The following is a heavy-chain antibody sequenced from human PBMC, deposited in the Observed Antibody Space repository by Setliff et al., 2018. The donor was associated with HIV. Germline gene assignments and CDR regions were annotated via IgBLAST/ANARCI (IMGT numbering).Heavy chain of an antibody. D-gene: IGHD2-15*01. CDR2: IFWDDDK. Sequence: SGPTLVNPTQTLTLTCTFSGFSLYTSGVGVGWIRQPPGKALEWIAVIFWDDDKRYSPSLRSRVTITKDTAKNQVVLTMTNMDPVDTATYFCAHTDCSGGSCYSRFDYWGQGTLVTSPQ. CDR1: GFSLYTSGVG. CDR3: AHTDCSGGSCYSRFDY. J-gene: IGHJ4*02. V-gene: IGHV2-5*02.